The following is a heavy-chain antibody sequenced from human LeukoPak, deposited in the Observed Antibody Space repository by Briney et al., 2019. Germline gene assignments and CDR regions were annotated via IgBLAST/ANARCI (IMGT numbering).Heavy chain of an antibody. V-gene: IGHV4-31*03. CDR3: ARDRDYGLDF. CDR2: ISYSGRT. CDR1: GVSIRTGNYF. Sequence: SSETLSLTCTVSGVSIRTGNYFWSWIRQHPGKGLEWIGYISYSGRTYYNPSVKGRITISVDTSKNQFSLRLSSVTAADTAVYYCARDRDYGLDFWGQGTLVTVSS. J-gene: IGHJ4*02. D-gene: IGHD4-17*01.